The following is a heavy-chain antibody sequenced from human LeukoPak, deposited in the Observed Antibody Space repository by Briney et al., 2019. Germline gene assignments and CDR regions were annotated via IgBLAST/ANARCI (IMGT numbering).Heavy chain of an antibody. CDR1: GYTLTELS. CDR3: ATGGSIMITFGLDY. J-gene: IGHJ4*02. V-gene: IGHV1-24*01. Sequence: ASVKVSCKVSGYTLTELSMHWVRQAPGKGLEWMGGFDPEDGETIYAQKFQGRVTMTEDTSTDTAYMELSSLRSEDTAVYYCATGGSIMITFGLDYWGQGTLVTVSP. D-gene: IGHD3-16*01. CDR2: FDPEDGET.